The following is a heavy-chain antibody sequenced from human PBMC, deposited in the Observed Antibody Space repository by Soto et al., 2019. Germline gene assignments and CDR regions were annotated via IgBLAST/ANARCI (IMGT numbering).Heavy chain of an antibody. D-gene: IGHD2-2*01. Sequence: GGSLRLSCAASGFTFSSYGMHWVRQAPGKGLEWVAVIWYDGSNKYYADSVKGRFTISRDNSNNTLYLQMNSLRAEDTAVYSCARDKVGGCSSTSSQPGDAFDIWGQGTMVTVSS. J-gene: IGHJ3*02. V-gene: IGHV3-33*08. CDR2: IWYDGSNK. CDR1: GFTFSSYG. CDR3: ARDKVGGCSSTSSQPGDAFDI.